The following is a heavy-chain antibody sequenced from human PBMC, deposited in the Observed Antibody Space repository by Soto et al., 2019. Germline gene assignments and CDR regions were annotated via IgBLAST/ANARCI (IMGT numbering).Heavy chain of an antibody. CDR1: GFTFSSYG. CDR2: IWYDGSNK. D-gene: IGHD6-13*01. CDR3: AREVVAAAGTNWFDS. J-gene: IGHJ5*01. V-gene: IGHV3-33*01. Sequence: QVQLVESGGGVVQPGRSLRLSCAASGFTFSSYGMHWVRQAPGKGLEWVAVIWYDGSNKYYADSVKGRFTISRDNSKNTLYLQMNSLRAEDTAVYYCAREVVAAAGTNWFDSWGQGTLVTVSS.